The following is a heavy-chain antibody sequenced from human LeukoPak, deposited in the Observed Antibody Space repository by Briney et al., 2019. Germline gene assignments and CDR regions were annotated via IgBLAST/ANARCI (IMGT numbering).Heavy chain of an antibody. CDR2: IIPILGIA. Sequence: GASVKVSCKASGGTFSSYAISWVRQAPGQGLEWMGRIIPILGIANYAQKLQGRVTITADKSTSTAYMELSSLRSEDTAVYYCAREALHYDSSGYYLRVYFDYWGQGTLVTVSS. CDR1: GGTFSSYA. V-gene: IGHV1-69*04. CDR3: AREALHYDSSGYYLRVYFDY. D-gene: IGHD3-22*01. J-gene: IGHJ4*02.